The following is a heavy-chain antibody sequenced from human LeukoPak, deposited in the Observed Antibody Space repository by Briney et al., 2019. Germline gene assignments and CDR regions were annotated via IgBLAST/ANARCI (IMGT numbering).Heavy chain of an antibody. Sequence: GRSLRLSCAASGFTFSSYAMHWVRQAPGKGLEWVAVMSYDGSNKYYADSVKGRFTISRDNSKNTLYLQMNSLRAEDTAVYYCARVSTVTTFYYYYGMDVWGQGTTVTVSS. V-gene: IGHV3-30-3*01. CDR1: GFTFSSYA. CDR2: MSYDGSNK. D-gene: IGHD4-17*01. CDR3: ARVSTVTTFYYYYGMDV. J-gene: IGHJ6*02.